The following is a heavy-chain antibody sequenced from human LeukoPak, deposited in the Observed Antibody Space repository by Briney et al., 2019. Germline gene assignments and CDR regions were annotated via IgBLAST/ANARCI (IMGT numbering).Heavy chain of an antibody. J-gene: IGHJ4*02. CDR1: GGSFSGYY. CDR2: FRGSGGST. Sequence: ETLSLTCAVYGGSFSGYYWSWIRQPQGKGLGWVSAFRGSGGSTDYADSVRGRFTSSRDNSKNTLYLQMITLRAEDTAVYYCAKDEYCSSTSCSSAAFDYWGQGTLVTVSS. V-gene: IGHV3-23*01. D-gene: IGHD2-2*01. CDR3: AKDEYCSSTSCSSAAFDY.